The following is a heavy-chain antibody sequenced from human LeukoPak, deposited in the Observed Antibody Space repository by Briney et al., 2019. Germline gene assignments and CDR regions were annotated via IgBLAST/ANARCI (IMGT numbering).Heavy chain of an antibody. V-gene: IGHV1-18*01. CDR3: ARGGLAAAGKGGFDP. CDR1: GYTFTSDG. Sequence: ASVKVSCKASGYTFTSDGISWVRQAPGQGLEWMGWISAYNGNTNYAQKLQGRVTITTDTSTSTAYMELRSLRSDDTAGYYCARGGLAAAGKGGFDPWGQGTLVSVSS. D-gene: IGHD6-13*01. CDR2: ISAYNGNT. J-gene: IGHJ5*02.